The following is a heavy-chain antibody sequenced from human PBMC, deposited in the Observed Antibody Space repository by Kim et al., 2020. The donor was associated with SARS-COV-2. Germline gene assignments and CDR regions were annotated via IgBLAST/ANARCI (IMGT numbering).Heavy chain of an antibody. V-gene: IGHV3-21*01. J-gene: IGHJ6*02. CDR3: ARVVGYDILTGYYGYYYGMDV. CDR1: GFTFSSYS. Sequence: GGSLRLSCAASGFTFSSYSMNWVRQAPGKGLEWVSSISSSSSYIYYADSVKGRFTISRDNAKNSLYLQMNSLRAEDTAVYYCARVVGYDILTGYYGYYYGMDVWGQGTTVTVSS. CDR2: ISSSSSYI. D-gene: IGHD3-9*01.